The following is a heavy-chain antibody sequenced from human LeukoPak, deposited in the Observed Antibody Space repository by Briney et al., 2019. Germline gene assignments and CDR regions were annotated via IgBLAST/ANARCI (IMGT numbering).Heavy chain of an antibody. J-gene: IGHJ4*02. V-gene: IGHV5-51*01. CDR1: GYKFTNYW. Sequence: GESLKISCKGSGYKFTNYWIGWVRQTPGRGLEWMGIIYPGDSDTRYEPSFQGQVTISADKSISTAYLQWSSLTASDAAMYFCARHRLDQPYYDILTGHYKIDYWGQGTLVTVSS. CDR3: ARHRLDQPYYDILTGHYKIDY. CDR2: IYPGDSDT. D-gene: IGHD3-9*01.